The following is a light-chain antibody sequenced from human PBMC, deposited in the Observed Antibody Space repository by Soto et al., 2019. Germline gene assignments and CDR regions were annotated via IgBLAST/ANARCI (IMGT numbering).Light chain of an antibody. CDR1: QSVSSN. CDR3: QQYGSDWPQLT. J-gene: IGKJ4*01. V-gene: IGKV3-15*01. CDR2: GAS. Sequence: EIVMTQSPATLSVSPGERATLSCRASQSVSSNLAWYQQKPGQAPRLLIYGASTRATGIPARFSGSGSGTDFTLTISRLEPEDFAVYYCQQYGSDWPQLTFGGGTKVDIK.